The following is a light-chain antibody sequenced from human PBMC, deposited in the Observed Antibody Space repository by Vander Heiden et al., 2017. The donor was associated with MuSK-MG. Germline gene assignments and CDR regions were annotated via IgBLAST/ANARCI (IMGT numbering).Light chain of an antibody. CDR3: QKDNSAPWT. Sequence: DIQMTQSPSSLSASVGDRVTITCRASQDISNYLAWYQQKPGKVPKLLIYAASTLQSGVPSRFSGSGSGTDFTLTISSLQPEDVATYYCQKDNSAPWTFGKGTKVEIK. V-gene: IGKV1-27*01. CDR2: AAS. J-gene: IGKJ1*01. CDR1: QDISNY.